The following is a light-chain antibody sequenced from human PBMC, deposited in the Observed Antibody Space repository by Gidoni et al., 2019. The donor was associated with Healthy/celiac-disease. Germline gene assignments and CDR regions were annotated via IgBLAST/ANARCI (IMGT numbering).Light chain of an antibody. CDR2: WAS. CDR3: QQYYSTPYT. V-gene: IGKV4-1*01. Sequence: EIVMTQSPDYLAVSLGERATINCKSSQSVLYSSNNKNYLAWYQQKPGQPPKLLIYWASTLESGVPDRFSGSGSGTDFTLTISSLHAEDVAVYYCQQYYSTPYTFGQGTKLEIK. J-gene: IGKJ2*01. CDR1: QSVLYSSNNKNY.